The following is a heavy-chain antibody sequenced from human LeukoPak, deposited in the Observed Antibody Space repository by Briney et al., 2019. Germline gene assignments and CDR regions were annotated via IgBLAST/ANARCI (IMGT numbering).Heavy chain of an antibody. CDR1: GFTFSNDE. J-gene: IGHJ5*01. Sequence: GGSLRLSCAASGFTFSNDEMNWVRQAPGKGLEWVSYISSSGSTTFYADSVKGRFTISRDNAKNSLFLQMNSLRAEDTAVYYCARDGSAWFDYWGQGALVTVSS. V-gene: IGHV3-48*03. CDR2: ISSSGSTT. D-gene: IGHD6-25*01. CDR3: ARDGSAWFDY.